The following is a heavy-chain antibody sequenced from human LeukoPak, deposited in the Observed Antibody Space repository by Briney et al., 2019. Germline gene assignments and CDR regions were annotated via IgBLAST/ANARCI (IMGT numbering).Heavy chain of an antibody. D-gene: IGHD3-3*01. CDR2: ISAYNGNT. CDR1: GYTFTSYG. V-gene: IGHV1-18*01. J-gene: IGHJ3*02. Sequence: ASVKVSCKASGYTFTSYGISWVRQAPGQGLEWMGWISAYNGNTNYAQKLQGRVTMTTDTSTSTAYMELRSLRSDDTAVYYCARDCDFWSGYYRTSDAFDIWGQGTMVTVSS. CDR3: ARDCDFWSGYYRTSDAFDI.